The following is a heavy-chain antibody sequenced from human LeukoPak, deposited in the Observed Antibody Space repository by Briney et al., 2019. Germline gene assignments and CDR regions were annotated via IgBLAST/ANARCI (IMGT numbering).Heavy chain of an antibody. J-gene: IGHJ3*02. Sequence: GASVKVSCKASGGTFSSYAISWVRQAPGQGLEWMGIINPSGGSTSYAQKFQGRVTMTRDTSTSTVYMELSSLRSEDTAVYYCARGWIYDLLRITMVRDENDAFDIWGQGTMVTVSS. CDR3: ARGWIYDLLRITMVRDENDAFDI. V-gene: IGHV1-46*01. CDR2: INPSGGST. D-gene: IGHD3-10*01. CDR1: GGTFSSYA.